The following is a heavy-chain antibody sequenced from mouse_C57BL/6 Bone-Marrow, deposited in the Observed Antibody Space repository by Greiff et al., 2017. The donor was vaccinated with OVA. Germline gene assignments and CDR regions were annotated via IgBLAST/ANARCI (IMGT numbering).Heavy chain of an antibody. D-gene: IGHD3-2*02. J-gene: IGHJ3*01. V-gene: IGHV1-22*01. Sequence: SGPELVKPGASVKMSCKASGYTFTDYNMHWVKQSHGKSLEWIGYINPNNGGTSYNQKFKGKATLTVNKSSSTAYMELRSLTSEDSAVYYCASQLRPPAWFAYWGQGTLVTVSA. CDR2: INPNNGGT. CDR3: ASQLRPPAWFAY. CDR1: GYTFTDYN.